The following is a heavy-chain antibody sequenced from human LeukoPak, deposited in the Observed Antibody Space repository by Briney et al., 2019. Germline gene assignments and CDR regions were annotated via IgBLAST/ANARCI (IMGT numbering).Heavy chain of an antibody. CDR2: INPNSGGT. CDR1: GYTFTGYY. J-gene: IGHJ4*02. D-gene: IGHD3-9*01. CDR3: ARSNYDILTGYYYFDY. Sequence: ASVKVSCKASGYTFTGYYMHWVRQAPGQGLEWMGWINPNSGGTNYAQKFQGRVTMTRDTSISTAYMELSRLRSDDTAVYYCARSNYDILTGYYYFDYWGQGTLVTLSS. V-gene: IGHV1-2*02.